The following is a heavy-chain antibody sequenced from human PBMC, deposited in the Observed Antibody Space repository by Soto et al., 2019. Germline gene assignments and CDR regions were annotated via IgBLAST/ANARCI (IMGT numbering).Heavy chain of an antibody. Sequence: KPSETLSLTCTVSGGSISSSSYYWGWIRQPPGKGLEWIGSIYYSGSTYYNPSLKSRVTISVDTSKNQFSLKLSSVTAADTAVYYCARLRDILTGYGYYYYGMDVWGQGTTVTVSS. CDR1: GGSISSSSYY. J-gene: IGHJ6*02. CDR3: ARLRDILTGYGYYYYGMDV. D-gene: IGHD3-9*01. CDR2: IYYSGST. V-gene: IGHV4-39*01.